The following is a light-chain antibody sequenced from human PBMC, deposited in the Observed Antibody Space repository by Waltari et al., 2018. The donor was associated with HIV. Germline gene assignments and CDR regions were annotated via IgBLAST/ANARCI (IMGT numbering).Light chain of an antibody. J-gene: IGLJ2*01. CDR3: CSYTGTYTSVV. CDR1: RGHVGGYSF. Sequence: QSALTQPRSVSGSPGPSVPLSCPGTRGHVGGYSFVSWYQQHPGKAPKLMIYGITKRPSGVPDRFSGSKSGNTASLTISGLQAEDEADYYCCSYTGTYTSVVFGGGTKLTVL. V-gene: IGLV2-11*01. CDR2: GIT.